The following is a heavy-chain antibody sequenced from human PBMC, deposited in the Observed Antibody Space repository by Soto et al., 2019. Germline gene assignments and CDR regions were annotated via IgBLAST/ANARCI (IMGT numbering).Heavy chain of an antibody. CDR1: GGSISSSSYY. Sequence: SETLSLTCTVSGGSISSSSYYWGWIRQPPGKGLEWIGSIYYSGSTYHNPSLKSRVTISVDTSKNQFSLKLSSVTAADTAVYYCANTPSDSDYWGQGTLVTAPQ. CDR3: ANTPSDSDY. J-gene: IGHJ4*02. V-gene: IGHV4-39*01. CDR2: IYYSGST. D-gene: IGHD2-21*02.